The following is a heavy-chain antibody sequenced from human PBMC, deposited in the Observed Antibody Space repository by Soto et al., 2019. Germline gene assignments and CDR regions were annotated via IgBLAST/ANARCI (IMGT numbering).Heavy chain of an antibody. CDR2: IIPILGIA. V-gene: IGHV1-69*02. Sequence: QVQLVQSGAEVKKPGSSVKVSCKASGGTFSSYTISWVRQAPGQGLEWMGRIIPILGIANYAQKFQGRVTITANKSTSTAYMELSSLRSEDTAVYYCARGGYCSGGSCYEYYYGMDVWGQGTTVTVSS. CDR1: GGTFSSYT. D-gene: IGHD2-15*01. J-gene: IGHJ6*02. CDR3: ARGGYCSGGSCYEYYYGMDV.